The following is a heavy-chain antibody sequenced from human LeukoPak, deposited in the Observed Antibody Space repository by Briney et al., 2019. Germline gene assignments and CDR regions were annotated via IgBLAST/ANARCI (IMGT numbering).Heavy chain of an antibody. CDR3: ARENRNVNARPLH. J-gene: IGHJ4*02. Sequence: GSLRLSCAASGFTFSSYGMHWVRQAPGKGLEWVAFIRYDGSNKYYADSVKGRFTISGDNSKNTLYLQMNSLRAEDTAVYYCARENRNVNARPLHWGQGTLVTVSS. CDR2: IRYDGSNK. V-gene: IGHV3-30*02. D-gene: IGHD1-14*01. CDR1: GFTFSSYG.